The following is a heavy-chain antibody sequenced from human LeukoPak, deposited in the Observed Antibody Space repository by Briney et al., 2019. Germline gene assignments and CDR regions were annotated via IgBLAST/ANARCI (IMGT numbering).Heavy chain of an antibody. J-gene: IGHJ4*02. V-gene: IGHV3-21*01. CDR3: ARGHPRYCSSTRCLLYYFNS. D-gene: IGHD2-2*01. CDR2: ISSGSSFI. Sequence: PGGSLRLSCAASGFTFDDYAMNWVRQAPGKGLEWVSSISSGSSFIYHADSVKGRFTISRDNAKNSLYLQMNSLRVEDTAVYYCARGHPRYCSSTRCLLYYFNSWGQGTLVTVSS. CDR1: GFTFDDYA.